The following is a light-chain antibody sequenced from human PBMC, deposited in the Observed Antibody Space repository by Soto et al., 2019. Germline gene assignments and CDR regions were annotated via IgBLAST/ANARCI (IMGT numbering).Light chain of an antibody. J-gene: IGLJ2*01. V-gene: IGLV4-69*01. CDR2: LNSDGSH. Sequence: QSVPTQSPSASASLGASVKLTCTLSSGHSDYAIAWHQQQPEKGPRYLMKLNSDGSHTKGDGIPDRFSGSSSGAERYLTISSLQSEDEADYYCQTWGTGTHVVFGGGTKLTVL. CDR1: SGHSDYA. CDR3: QTWGTGTHVV.